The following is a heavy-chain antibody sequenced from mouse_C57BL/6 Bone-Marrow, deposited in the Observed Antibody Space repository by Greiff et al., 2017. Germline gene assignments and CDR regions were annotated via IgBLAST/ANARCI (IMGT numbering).Heavy chain of an antibody. CDR3: TTGYRNYQYAMDY. CDR1: GFNINDYY. Sequence: VQLQQSGAELVRPGASVKLSCTASGFNINDYYMHWVKQRPEQGLEWIGRIDPEDGDTEYAPKFQGKATMTADTSSNTAYLQLSSLTSEDTAVYYCTTGYRNYQYAMDYWGQGTSVTVSS. CDR2: IDPEDGDT. D-gene: IGHD2-5*01. J-gene: IGHJ4*01. V-gene: IGHV14-1*01.